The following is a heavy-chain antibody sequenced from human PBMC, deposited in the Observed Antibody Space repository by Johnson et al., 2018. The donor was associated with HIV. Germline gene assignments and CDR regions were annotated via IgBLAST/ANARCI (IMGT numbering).Heavy chain of an antibody. CDR2: IRYDGSTQ. D-gene: IGHD2-15*01. V-gene: IGHV3-30*02. CDR1: GFTFSNYA. CDR3: AKDRPLYVLHLFGAFDI. Sequence: QMLLVESGGGVVQPGGSLRLSCATSGFTFSNYAMHWVRQAPGKGLEWVAYIRYDGSTQSYADSVKGRFSISRDNSKNTLYMEINSLRAEDTAVYYCAKDRPLYVLHLFGAFDIWGQGTMVTVSS. J-gene: IGHJ3*02.